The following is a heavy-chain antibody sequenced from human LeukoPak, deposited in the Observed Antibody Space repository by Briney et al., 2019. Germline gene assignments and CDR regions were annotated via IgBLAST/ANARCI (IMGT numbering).Heavy chain of an antibody. D-gene: IGHD3-16*01. V-gene: IGHV1-18*01. CDR1: GYTFTSYG. CDR2: ISAYNGNT. J-gene: IGHJ5*02. Sequence: ASVKVSCKASGYTFTSYGVSWVRQAPGQGLEWTGWISAYNGNTNYAQKLQGRVTMTTDTSTSTAYMELRSLRSDDTAVYYCARGKFRLSDSWFDPWGQGTLVTVSS. CDR3: ARGKFRLSDSWFDP.